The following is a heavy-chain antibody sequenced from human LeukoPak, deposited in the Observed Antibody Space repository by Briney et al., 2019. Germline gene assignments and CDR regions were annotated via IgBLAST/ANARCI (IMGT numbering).Heavy chain of an antibody. CDR1: NGSITSMSY. Sequence: SETLSLTCFVSNGSITSMSYWAWIRQSPGKGLEWIGTTSSGGSAYYKTSLKSRVTISVDTSKTQLSLRLTSVTAADTAVYYCARQGGGDFVDSWGHGTLVSVS. CDR3: ARQGGGDFVDS. D-gene: IGHD4-17*01. CDR2: TSSGGSA. J-gene: IGHJ5*01. V-gene: IGHV4-39*01.